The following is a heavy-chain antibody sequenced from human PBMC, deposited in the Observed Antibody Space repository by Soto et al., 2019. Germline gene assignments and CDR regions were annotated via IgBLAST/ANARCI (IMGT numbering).Heavy chain of an antibody. V-gene: IGHV1-69*05. CDR2: IIPIFGTA. Sequence: QVQLVQSGAEVKKPGSSVKVSCKASGGTFSSYAISWVRQAPGQGLEWMGGIIPIFGTANYAQKFQGRVTITXXDXTXXAYMELSSLRSEDTAVYYCARVPITIFGVEDYFDYWGQGTLVTVSS. CDR1: GGTFSSYA. D-gene: IGHD3-3*01. J-gene: IGHJ4*02. CDR3: ARVPITIFGVEDYFDY.